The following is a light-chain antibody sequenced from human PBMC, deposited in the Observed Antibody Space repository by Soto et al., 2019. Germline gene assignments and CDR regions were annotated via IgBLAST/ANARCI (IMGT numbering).Light chain of an antibody. CDR1: QNIRGNE. CDR3: QDYGTSHPWT. CDR2: GGS. J-gene: IGKJ1*01. V-gene: IGKV3-20*01. Sequence: EVVLTQSPGALSLSPGEGVTLSCRASQNIRGNELAWYRQKRGQAPRLLMYGGSTRADGIPERFSGRGTGTNFTLTISRLEPEDSAVYYCQDYGTSHPWTFGQGTKLEIK.